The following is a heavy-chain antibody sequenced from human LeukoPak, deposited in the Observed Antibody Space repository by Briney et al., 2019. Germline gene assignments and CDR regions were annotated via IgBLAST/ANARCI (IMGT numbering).Heavy chain of an antibody. CDR1: GGSASSFY. CDR3: AREAVPGFSGGYFDV. V-gene: IGHV4-59*02. D-gene: IGHD6-19*01. J-gene: IGHJ4*02. Sequence: PSETLSLTCSVSGGSASSFYWGWIRQPPGKGLECIGYIFYSGNTNYNPSLKGRVTISVDTSKNLFSLKLSSVSAADTAVYYCAREAVPGFSGGYFDVWGQGTLVTVSS. CDR2: IFYSGNT.